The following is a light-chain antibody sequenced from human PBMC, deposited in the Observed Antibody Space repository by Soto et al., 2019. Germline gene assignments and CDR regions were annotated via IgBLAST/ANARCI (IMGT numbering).Light chain of an antibody. CDR2: EAA. Sequence: DIQMTQSPSTLSASIGDRVTITCRASQNIYKWLAWYQQKPQKAPKLLIFEAAALETGVSPRLSGSGSGTEFTLTISSLQPDDFATYYCQQYERYPLTFGGGTKVE. V-gene: IGKV1-5*01. J-gene: IGKJ4*01. CDR1: QNIYKW. CDR3: QQYERYPLT.